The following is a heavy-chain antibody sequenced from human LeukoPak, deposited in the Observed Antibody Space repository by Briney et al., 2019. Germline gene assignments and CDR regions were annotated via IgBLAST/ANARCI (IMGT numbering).Heavy chain of an antibody. CDR1: GFTFSSYG. CDR3: AKDLVNHYDNSGYPD. CDR2: IWYGGSNK. V-gene: IGHV3-30*02. D-gene: IGHD3-22*01. Sequence: PGGSLRLSCAASGFTFSSYGMHWVRQAPGKGLEWVAVIWYGGSNKYYADSVKGRFTISRDNSKDTLYLQMNSLRAEDTAVYYCAKDLVNHYDNSGYPDWGQGALVTVSS. J-gene: IGHJ4*02.